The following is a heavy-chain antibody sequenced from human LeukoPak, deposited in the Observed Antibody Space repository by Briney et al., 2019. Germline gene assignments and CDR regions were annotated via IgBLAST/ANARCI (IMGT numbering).Heavy chain of an antibody. CDR2: INPNSGGT. Sequence: ASVKVSCKASGYTFTGYFMHWVRQAPGQGLEWMGWINPNSGGTKYAQKFQGRVTMTRDTSISTAYMELTSLRSDDTAVYYCARGRRIIVGATNAEDFFDYWGQGTLVTVSS. V-gene: IGHV1-2*02. J-gene: IGHJ4*02. CDR3: ARGRRIIVGATNAEDFFDY. D-gene: IGHD1-26*01. CDR1: GYTFTGYF.